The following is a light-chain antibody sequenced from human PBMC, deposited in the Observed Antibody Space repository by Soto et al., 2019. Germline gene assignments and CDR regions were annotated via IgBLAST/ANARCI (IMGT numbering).Light chain of an antibody. J-gene: IGLJ2*01. V-gene: IGLV2-11*01. CDR1: SSDVGGYNY. Sequence: QSVLTQPRPVSGSPGQSVTISCTGTSSDVGGYNYVSWYQQHPGKAPKLMIYDVSKRPSGVPDRFSGSKSGNTASLTISGLQAEDEADYYCCSYAGSYLVVFGGGTKLTVL. CDR3: CSYAGSYLVV. CDR2: DVS.